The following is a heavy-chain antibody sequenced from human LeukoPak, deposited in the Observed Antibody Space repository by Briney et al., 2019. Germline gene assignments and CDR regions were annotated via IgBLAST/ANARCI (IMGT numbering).Heavy chain of an antibody. J-gene: IGHJ6*03. Sequence: SETLSLTCTVSGGSISSYYWSWIRQPPGKGLEWIGYIYYSGSTNYNPSLKSRVTISVDTSKNQFSLKLSSVTAADTAVYYCARGLVVPAAHEPYYYYYYMDVWGKGTTVTVSS. CDR3: ARGLVVPAAHEPYYYYYYMDV. V-gene: IGHV4-59*12. CDR2: IYYSGST. CDR1: GGSISSYY. D-gene: IGHD2-2*01.